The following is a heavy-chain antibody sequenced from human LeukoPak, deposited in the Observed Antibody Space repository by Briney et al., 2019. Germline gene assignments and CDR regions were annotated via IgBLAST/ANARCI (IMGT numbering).Heavy chain of an antibody. V-gene: IGHV4-31*03. D-gene: IGHD6-19*01. CDR3: ARGKQKSSGWSLRRWFDP. J-gene: IGHJ5*02. Sequence: SETLSLTCTVSGGSISSGGYYWSWIRQHPGKGLEWIGYIYYSGSTNYNPSLKSRVTISVDTSKNQFSLKLSSVTAADTAVYYCARGKQKSSGWSLRRWFDPWGQGTLVTVSS. CDR2: IYYSGST. CDR1: GGSISSGGYY.